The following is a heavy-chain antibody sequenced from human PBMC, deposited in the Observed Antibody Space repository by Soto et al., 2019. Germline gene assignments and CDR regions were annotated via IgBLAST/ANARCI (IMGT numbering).Heavy chain of an antibody. CDR2: FDPEDGET. CDR3: ATVYGIPAAITSYYYFDY. Sequence: ASVKVSCKVSGYTLTELSMHWVRQAPGKGLEWMGGFDPEDGETIYAQKFQGRVTMTEDTSTDTAYMELSSLRSEDTAVYYCATVYGIPAAITSYYYFDYWGRGTLVTVSS. D-gene: IGHD2-2*02. V-gene: IGHV1-24*01. J-gene: IGHJ4*02. CDR1: GYTLTELS.